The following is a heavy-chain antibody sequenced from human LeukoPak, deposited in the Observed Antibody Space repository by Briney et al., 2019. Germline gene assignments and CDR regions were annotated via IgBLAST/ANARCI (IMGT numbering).Heavy chain of an antibody. CDR1: GFTFSSYW. D-gene: IGHD2-2*02. Sequence: GGSLRLSCVASGFTFSSYWMHWVRQDPRKGLVWVSRINGDGRNINYADSVRGRFTISRDNSKNTLYLQMNSLRAEDTAVYYCARDGGYCSSTSCYNGNYYYYMGVWGKGTTVTVSS. V-gene: IGHV3-74*01. CDR2: INGDGRNI. CDR3: ARDGGYCSSTSCYNGNYYYYMGV. J-gene: IGHJ6*03.